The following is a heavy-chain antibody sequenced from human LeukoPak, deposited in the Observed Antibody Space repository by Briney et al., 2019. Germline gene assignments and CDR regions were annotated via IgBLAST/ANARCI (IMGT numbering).Heavy chain of an antibody. D-gene: IGHD2-2*03. CDR1: GYTFTSYG. J-gene: IGHJ5*02. V-gene: IGHV1-18*01. Sequence: ASVKVSCKASGYTFTSYGISWVRQAPGQGLEWMGWISAYNGNTNYAQKLQGRVTMTTDTSTSTAYMELRSLRSDDTAVYYCARGDCGYCSSTSYSSWFDPWGQGTLVTVSS. CDR2: ISAYNGNT. CDR3: ARGDCGYCSSTSYSSWFDP.